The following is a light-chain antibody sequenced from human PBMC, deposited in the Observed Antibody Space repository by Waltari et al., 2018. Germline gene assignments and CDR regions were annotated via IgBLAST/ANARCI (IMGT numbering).Light chain of an antibody. CDR3: SSYAGPA. Sequence: QSDLTQPRPVSGSPGQAVTHSCTGTYAGEYDYVSWYQHHPDKAPKLIIYDVFNRPSGVPDRFSGSRSGATASLTISGLRPEDEATYYCSSYAGPAFGGGTKLTV. V-gene: IGLV2-11*01. J-gene: IGLJ2*01. CDR2: DVF. CDR1: YAGEYDY.